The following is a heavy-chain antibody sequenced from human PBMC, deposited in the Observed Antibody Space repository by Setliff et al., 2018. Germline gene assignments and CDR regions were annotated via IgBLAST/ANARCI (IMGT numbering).Heavy chain of an antibody. J-gene: IGHJ4*02. V-gene: IGHV3-72*01. Sequence: GGSLRLSCAASASGFAFSSIWMNWVRQTPGRGLEWVARTRDRAHSYSTEYAASAKGRFFISRDNSKNLLFLQMDSLRTEDTAVYYCTRRGVHSSGYYPIDSWGQGTLVTVSS. D-gene: IGHD3-22*01. CDR2: TRDRAHSYST. CDR1: GFAFSSIW. CDR3: TRRGVHSSGYYPIDS.